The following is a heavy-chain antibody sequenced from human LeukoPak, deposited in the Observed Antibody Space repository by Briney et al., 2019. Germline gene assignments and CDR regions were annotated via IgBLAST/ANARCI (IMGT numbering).Heavy chain of an antibody. Sequence: SETLSLTCTVSGGSIGSGDYYWRWLRQPPGKGLEWIAYMYYSGSTYYNPSLKSRVTMSADTSKNQLSLKLSSVTAADTAVYYCARPYYYDSRIDPWGQGILVTVSS. CDR3: ARPYYYDSRIDP. J-gene: IGHJ5*02. CDR2: MYYSGST. CDR1: GGSIGSGDYY. D-gene: IGHD3-22*01. V-gene: IGHV4-30-4*01.